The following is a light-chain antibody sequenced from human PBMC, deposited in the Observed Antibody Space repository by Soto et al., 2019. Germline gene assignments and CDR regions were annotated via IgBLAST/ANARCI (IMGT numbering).Light chain of an antibody. CDR2: DAS. V-gene: IGKV1-5*01. CDR1: QTISIW. CDR3: QQYENYWT. Sequence: DIQMTQSPFTLSASVGDRVTITCRASQTISIWLAWYQQIPGKAPKLLIYDASNLESGVPSRFSGSGSGTEFTLTISSLQPEDFAVYYCQQYENYWTFGQGTKVEIK. J-gene: IGKJ1*01.